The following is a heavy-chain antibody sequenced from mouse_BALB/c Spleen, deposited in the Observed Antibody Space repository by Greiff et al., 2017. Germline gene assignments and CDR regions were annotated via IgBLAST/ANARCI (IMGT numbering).Heavy chain of an antibody. J-gene: IGHJ4*01. V-gene: IGHV1S29*02. Sequence: EVQLQQSGPELVKPGASVKISCKASGYTFTDYNMHWVKQSHGKSLEWIGYIYPYNGGTGYNQKFKSKATLTVDNSSSTAYMELRSLTSEDSAVYYCARKGNYYRYDEGYAMDYWGQGTSVTVSS. CDR1: GYTFTDYN. D-gene: IGHD2-14*01. CDR3: ARKGNYYRYDEGYAMDY. CDR2: IYPYNGGT.